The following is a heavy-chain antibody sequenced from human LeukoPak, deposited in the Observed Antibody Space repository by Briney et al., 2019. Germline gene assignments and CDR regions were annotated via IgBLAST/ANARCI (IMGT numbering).Heavy chain of an antibody. J-gene: IGHJ6*03. V-gene: IGHV1-18*01. Sequence: ASVKVSCKASGYTFTSYGISWVRQAPGQGLEWMGWISAYNGNTNYAQKLQGRVTMTTDTSTSTAYMELRSLRSDDTAVYYCARLGWFGELLDYMDVWGKGTTVTVSS. D-gene: IGHD3-10*01. CDR2: ISAYNGNT. CDR1: GYTFTSYG. CDR3: ARLGWFGELLDYMDV.